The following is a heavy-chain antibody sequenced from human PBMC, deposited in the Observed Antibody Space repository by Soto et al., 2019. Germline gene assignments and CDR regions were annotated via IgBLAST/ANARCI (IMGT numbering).Heavy chain of an antibody. CDR2: ISAYNGNT. CDR3: ARLLPPSGWEGNWFDP. D-gene: IGHD6-19*01. V-gene: IGHV1-18*01. Sequence: QVQLVQSGAEVKKPGASVKVSCKASGYTFTSYGISWVRQAPGQGLEWMGWISAYNGNTHYAQKHQGRVTMTTDTSTSTAYMELRSLRSDDTAVYYCARLLPPSGWEGNWFDPWGQGTLVTVSS. CDR1: GYTFTSYG. J-gene: IGHJ5*02.